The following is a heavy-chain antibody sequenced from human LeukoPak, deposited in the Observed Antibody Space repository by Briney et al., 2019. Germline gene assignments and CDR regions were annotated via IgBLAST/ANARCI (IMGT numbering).Heavy chain of an antibody. V-gene: IGHV4-34*01. D-gene: IGHD2-2*01. Sequence: SETLSLTCAVYGGSFSGYYWSWIRQPPGKGLEWIGETNHSGSTNYNPSLKSRVTISVDTSKNQFSLKLSSVTAADTAVYYCARVVPAAIFHNWLDPWGQGTLVTVSS. J-gene: IGHJ5*02. CDR1: GGSFSGYY. CDR3: ARVVPAAIFHNWLDP. CDR2: TNHSGST.